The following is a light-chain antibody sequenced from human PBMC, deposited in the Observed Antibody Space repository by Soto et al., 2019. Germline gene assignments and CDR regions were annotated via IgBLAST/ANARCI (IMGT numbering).Light chain of an antibody. Sequence: QSVLTQPASVYGSPGQSITISCTGTSNDVGGYNYVSWYQQHPGKAPKLMIYDVSNRPSGVSNRFSGSKSGNTASLTISGLQAEDEADYYCSSYTSSLYVFGTGTKVTVL. J-gene: IGLJ1*01. CDR2: DVS. V-gene: IGLV2-14*01. CDR1: SNDVGGYNY. CDR3: SSYTSSLYV.